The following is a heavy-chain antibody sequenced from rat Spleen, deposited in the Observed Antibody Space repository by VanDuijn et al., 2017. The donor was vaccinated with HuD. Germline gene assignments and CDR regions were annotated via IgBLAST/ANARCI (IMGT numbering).Heavy chain of an antibody. CDR2: ISYDGSST. CDR1: GFTFSDYA. CDR3: TKMGNYFNH. V-gene: IGHV5-20*01. Sequence: EVQLVESDGGLVQPGRSLKLSCAASGFTFSDYAMAWVRQAPTKGLEWVASISYDGSSTYYRDSVKGRFTISRDNAKSTLYLQMDSLRSEDTAPYYCTKMGNYFNHWGQGVMVTVSS. J-gene: IGHJ2*01. D-gene: IGHD1-7*01.